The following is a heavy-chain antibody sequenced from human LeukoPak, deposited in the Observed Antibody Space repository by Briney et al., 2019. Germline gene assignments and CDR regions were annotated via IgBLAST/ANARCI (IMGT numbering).Heavy chain of an antibody. CDR1: GGSFSGYY. D-gene: IGHD3-10*01. Sequence: SSETLSLTCAVYGGSFSGYYWSWIRQPPGKGLEWIGEINHSGSTNYNPSLKSRVTISVDTSKNQFSLKLKFVTAADTAVYYCARAGWFGQLYGPLDYWGQGTLVTVSS. V-gene: IGHV4-34*01. CDR3: ARAGWFGQLYGPLDY. J-gene: IGHJ4*02. CDR2: INHSGST.